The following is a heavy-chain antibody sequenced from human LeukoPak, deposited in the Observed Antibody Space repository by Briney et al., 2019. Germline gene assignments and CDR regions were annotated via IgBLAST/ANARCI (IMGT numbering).Heavy chain of an antibody. V-gene: IGHV1-8*01. D-gene: IGHD3-10*01. CDR2: MNPNSGNT. CDR3: ARFLRFGEFIFDY. CDR1: GYTFTSYD. Sequence: ASVTVSCKASGYTFTSYDINWVRQATGQGLEWMGWMNPNSGNTGYAQKFQGRVTMTRNTSISTAYMELSSLRSEDTAVYYCARFLRFGEFIFDYWGQGTLVTVSS. J-gene: IGHJ4*02.